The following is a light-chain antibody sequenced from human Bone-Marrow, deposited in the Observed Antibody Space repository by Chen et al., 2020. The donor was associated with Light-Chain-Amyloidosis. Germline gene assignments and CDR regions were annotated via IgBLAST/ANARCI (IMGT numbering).Light chain of an antibody. J-gene: IGKJ4*01. CDR2: AAS. CDR1: QGIVSW. CDR3: QQANSIPSLS. V-gene: IGKV1-12*02. Sequence: DLQMTQSPSSVSASVGDRVTITCRASQGIVSWLAWYQQKPGKAPKLLIFAASNLQSGVPSRFSGSGSGTDFTITISSLQPDNFATYYCQQANSIPSLSFGGETIVEMK.